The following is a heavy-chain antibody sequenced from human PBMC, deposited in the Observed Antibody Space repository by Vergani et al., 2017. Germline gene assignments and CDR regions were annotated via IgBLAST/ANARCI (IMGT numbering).Heavy chain of an antibody. V-gene: IGHV3-23*01. D-gene: IGHD6-19*01. CDR3: ARGDWGAGTSAY. J-gene: IGHJ4*02. Sequence: EVQLLESGGGLVQPGGSLRLSCAASGFTFSSYAMSWVRQAPGKGLEWVSAISGSGTTIYYADSVKGRFTISRDNAKNSLYLQMNSLRAEDTAVYYCARGDWGAGTSAYWGQGTLVTVSS. CDR1: GFTFSSYA. CDR2: ISGSGTTI.